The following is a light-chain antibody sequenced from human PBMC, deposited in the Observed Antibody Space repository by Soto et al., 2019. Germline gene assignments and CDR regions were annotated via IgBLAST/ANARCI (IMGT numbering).Light chain of an antibody. J-gene: IGKJ2*01. CDR1: QSLLHSNGYNY. CDR3: MQALQPSYI. CDR2: LRS. Sequence: DIVMTQSPLSLPVTPGEPASISCRSSQSLLHSNGYNYLDWYLQKPGQSPQLLIYLRSNRASGVHDRFSGSGSGTDFTLKISRVEAEDVGVYYCMQALQPSYIFGQGPKLEI. V-gene: IGKV2-28*01.